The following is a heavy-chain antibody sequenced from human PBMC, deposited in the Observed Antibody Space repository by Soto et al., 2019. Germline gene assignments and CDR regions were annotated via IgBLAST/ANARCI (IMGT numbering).Heavy chain of an antibody. CDR3: AKERRYSFDALDL. J-gene: IGHJ3*01. V-gene: IGHV3-30*18. CDR2: ISYDGSDK. D-gene: IGHD5-18*01. Sequence: GGSLRLSCAASGFTFSSYWMSWVRQAPGKALEWVAVISYDGSDKYYADSVRGRFTISRDNTKNTVWLQMNSLRGEDTAVYYCAKERRYSFDALDLWGQGTLVTVS. CDR1: GFTFSSYW.